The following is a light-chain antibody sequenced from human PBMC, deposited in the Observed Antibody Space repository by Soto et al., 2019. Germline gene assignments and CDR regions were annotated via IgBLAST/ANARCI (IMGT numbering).Light chain of an antibody. CDR1: QGISSY. Sequence: IQLTQSPSFLSASVGDRVTITCRASQGISSYLAWYQQKPGKAPKLLIYAASTLQSGVPSRFSGSGSGTEFTLTISSLQPEDFATYYCQQLNSYLLFGPGTKVDIK. CDR2: AAS. V-gene: IGKV1-9*01. J-gene: IGKJ3*01. CDR3: QQLNSYLL.